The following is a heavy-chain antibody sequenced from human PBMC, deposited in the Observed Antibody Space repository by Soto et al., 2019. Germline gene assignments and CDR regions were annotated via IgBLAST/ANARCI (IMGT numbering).Heavy chain of an antibody. CDR3: ARDYKTCPYNSGCLPHAFDI. D-gene: IGHD6-19*01. CDR2: ISIDGSRT. CDR1: GCIFSIYA. V-gene: IGHV3-64*04. Sequence: GGSLRLSCSGSGCIFSIYAIHWVRQAPGKGLEYVSFISIDGSRTHYADSVKGRFTTSRDNSKNTAYLQMNSLRAEDTAVYYCARDYKTCPYNSGCLPHAFDIWGQGTMVTVSS. J-gene: IGHJ3*02.